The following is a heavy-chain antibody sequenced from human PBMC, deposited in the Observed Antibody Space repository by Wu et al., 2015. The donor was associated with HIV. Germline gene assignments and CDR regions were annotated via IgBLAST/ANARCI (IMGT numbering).Heavy chain of an antibody. J-gene: IGHJ6*03. D-gene: IGHD2-2*01. CDR2: IIPIFGTA. Sequence: QVQLLQSGAEVKKPGSSMKVSCKASGGTFSSNSINWVRQAPGQGLEWMGGIIPIFGTATYAQRFQDRVTITADESTTTAYLELSSLRSDDTAVYYCASTDVVAQHIYYMDVWGEGTTVTVSS. CDR1: GGTFSSNS. V-gene: IGHV1-69*12. CDR3: ASTDVVAQHIYYMDV.